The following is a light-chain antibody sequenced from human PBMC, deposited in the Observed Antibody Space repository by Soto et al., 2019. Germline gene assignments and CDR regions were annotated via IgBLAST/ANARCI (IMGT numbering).Light chain of an antibody. Sequence: EIVLTQSPGTLSLSPGERATLSCRASESVTSSYLAWYQHKPGQAPRLLIYGASSRATGIPDRFSGSGSGTDFTLTISRLEPEDFAVYYCQQYGRSPRTFGQGNKVEIK. J-gene: IGKJ1*01. CDR1: ESVTSSY. CDR3: QQYGRSPRT. V-gene: IGKV3-20*01. CDR2: GAS.